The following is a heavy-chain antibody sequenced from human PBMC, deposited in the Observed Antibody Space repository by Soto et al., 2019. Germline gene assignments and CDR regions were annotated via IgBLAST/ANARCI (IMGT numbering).Heavy chain of an antibody. Sequence: GGSLRLSCAASGFTFSSYGMHWVRQAPGKGLEWVAVISYDGSNKYYADSVKGRFTISRDNSKNTLYLQMNSLRAEDTAVYYCAKEWQGWNYYYYNYGMDVWGQGTTVTVSS. CDR2: ISYDGSNK. V-gene: IGHV3-30*18. J-gene: IGHJ6*02. D-gene: IGHD1-7*01. CDR1: GFTFSSYG. CDR3: AKEWQGWNYYYYNYGMDV.